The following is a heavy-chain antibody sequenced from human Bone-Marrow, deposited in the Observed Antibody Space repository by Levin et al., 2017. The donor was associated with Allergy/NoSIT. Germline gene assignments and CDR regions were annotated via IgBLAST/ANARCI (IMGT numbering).Heavy chain of an antibody. J-gene: IGHJ3*02. CDR2: ISWNSGSI. V-gene: IGHV3-9*01. D-gene: IGHD5-12*01. CDR3: AKDIWGGYSGYDRDGDAFDI. CDR1: GFTFDDYA. Sequence: SLKISCAASGFTFDDYAMHWVRQAPGKGLEWVSGISWNSGSIGYADSVKGRFTISRDNAKNSLYLQMNSLRAEDTALYYCAKDIWGGYSGYDRDGDAFDIWGQGTMVTVSS.